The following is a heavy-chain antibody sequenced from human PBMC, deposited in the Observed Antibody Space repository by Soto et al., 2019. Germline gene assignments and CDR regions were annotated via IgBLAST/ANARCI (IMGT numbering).Heavy chain of an antibody. D-gene: IGHD4-17*01. J-gene: IGHJ4*02. CDR3: ARDKGTVTGFDY. CDR1: GGSISSGDYY. V-gene: IGHV4-30-4*01. Sequence: QVQLQESGPGLVKPSQTLSLTCTVSGGSISSGDYYWSWIRQPPGKGLEWIGYIYYSGSTYYNPSLKSRVTKSVDTSQNPFPLKLSSVTAADTAVYYCARDKGTVTGFDYWGQGTLVTVSS. CDR2: IYYSGST.